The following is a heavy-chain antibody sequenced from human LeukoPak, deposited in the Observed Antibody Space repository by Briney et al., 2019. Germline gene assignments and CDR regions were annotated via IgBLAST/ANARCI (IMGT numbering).Heavy chain of an antibody. CDR3: ARVIGEPYYFDY. J-gene: IGHJ4*02. V-gene: IGHV3-30-3*01. CDR2: ISYDGSNK. CDR1: GFTFSSYA. D-gene: IGHD7-27*01. Sequence: GGSLGLSCAASGFTFSSYAMHWVRQAPGKGLEWVAVISYDGSNKYYADSVKGRFTISRDNSKNTLYLQMNSLRAEDTAVYYCARVIGEPYYFDYWGQGTLVTVSS.